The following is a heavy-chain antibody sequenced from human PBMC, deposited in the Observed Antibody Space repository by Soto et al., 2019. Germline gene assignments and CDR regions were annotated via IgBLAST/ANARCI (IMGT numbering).Heavy chain of an antibody. CDR1: GGSFSGYY. CDR3: TRGGDAYKNGH. D-gene: IGHD1-1*01. J-gene: IGHJ4*02. CDR2: INHSGST. V-gene: IGHV4-34*01. Sequence: PSETLSLTCAVYGGSFSGYYWSWIRQPPGKGLEWIGEINHSGSTNSNPSLKSRVTVSVDTSKNQFSLKLTSVNAADTAVYYCTRGGDAYKNGHWGQGTLVTVSS.